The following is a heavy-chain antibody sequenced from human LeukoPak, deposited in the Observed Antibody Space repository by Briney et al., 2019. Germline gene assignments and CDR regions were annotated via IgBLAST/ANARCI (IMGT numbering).Heavy chain of an antibody. CDR3: ARGPLDYDSSGYYTEAWY. CDR2: IYSGGST. D-gene: IGHD3-22*01. Sequence: PGGSLRLSCAASGFTVSSNYMSWVRQAPGKGLEWVSVIYSGGSTYYADSVKGRFTISRDNSKNTLYLQMNSLRAEDTAVYYCARGPLDYDSSGYYTEAWYWGQGTLVTVSS. CDR1: GFTVSSNY. V-gene: IGHV3-53*01. J-gene: IGHJ4*02.